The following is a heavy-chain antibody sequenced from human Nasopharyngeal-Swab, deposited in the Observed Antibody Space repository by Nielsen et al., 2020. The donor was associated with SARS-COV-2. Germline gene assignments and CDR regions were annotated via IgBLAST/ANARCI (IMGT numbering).Heavy chain of an antibody. Sequence: SLKISCAASGFTFDDYAMQWDRQAPGKGLEWVSGISWNSGSIGYADSEKGRFTISRDNAKNSLYLQMNSLRGEDTAVYYCARDLDYYDSSGYDYWGQGTLVTVSS. CDR3: ARDLDYYDSSGYDY. CDR1: GFTFDDYA. V-gene: IGHV3-9*01. CDR2: ISWNSGSI. D-gene: IGHD3-22*01. J-gene: IGHJ4*02.